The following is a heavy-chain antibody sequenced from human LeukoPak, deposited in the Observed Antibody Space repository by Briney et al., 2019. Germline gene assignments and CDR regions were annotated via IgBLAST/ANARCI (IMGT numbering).Heavy chain of an antibody. D-gene: IGHD2-2*02. V-gene: IGHV1-2*02. CDR2: INPNSGGT. J-gene: IGHJ5*02. Sequence: ASVKVSCKASGYTFTGYYMHWVRQAPGQGLEWMGWINPNSGGTNYAQKFQGRVTMTRDTSISTAYMELSRLRSDDTAVYYCASRYCSSTSGYTAFDPWGQGTLVTVSS. CDR3: ASRYCSSTSGYTAFDP. CDR1: GYTFTGYY.